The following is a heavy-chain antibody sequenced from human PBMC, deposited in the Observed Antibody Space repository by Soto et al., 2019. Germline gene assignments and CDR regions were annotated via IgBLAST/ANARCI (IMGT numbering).Heavy chain of an antibody. CDR3: ASRRNPYGAYDY. V-gene: IGHV3-66*01. D-gene: IGHD4-17*01. J-gene: IGHJ4*02. CDR1: GFTVSSNF. Sequence: EVQLVVSGGGLVQPGGSLRLSCAASGFTVSSNFMSWVRQAPGKGLEWVSIIYRDGSTYYADSVKGRFTISRDNSKNTLYLQMNSLRADDTAVYYCASRRNPYGAYDYWGQGTLVTVSS. CDR2: IYRDGST.